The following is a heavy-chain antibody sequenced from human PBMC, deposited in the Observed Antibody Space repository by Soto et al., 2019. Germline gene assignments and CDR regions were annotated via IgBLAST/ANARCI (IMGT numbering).Heavy chain of an antibody. Sequence: HVQLVQSGAEVKKPGSSVKVSCKASGDTFSSYAINWVRQAPGQGLEWMGGIIPMFGTANYAQKFKGRVTITAGESTSTVYMELSSLRSEDTAVYYCARVGPAHYYDSSGYYSPLDYWGQGTLVTVSS. V-gene: IGHV1-69*01. CDR2: IIPMFGTA. D-gene: IGHD3-22*01. J-gene: IGHJ4*02. CDR1: GDTFSSYA. CDR3: ARVGPAHYYDSSGYYSPLDY.